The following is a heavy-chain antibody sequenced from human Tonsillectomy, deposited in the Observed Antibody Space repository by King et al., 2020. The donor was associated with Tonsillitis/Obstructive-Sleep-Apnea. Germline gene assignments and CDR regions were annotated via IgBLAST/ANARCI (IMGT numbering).Heavy chain of an antibody. CDR1: GFTFNDYY. D-gene: IGHD2-2*01. CDR3: ARRYCSSTSCYQTWFDP. CDR2: ISSSCSYT. Sequence: VQLVESGGGLVKPGGSMRLSCAASGFTFNDYYMSWIRQAPGKGLEWVSYISSSCSYTNYADSVKGRFTISRDNAKNSLCLQMDSLIAEDTAVYYCARRYCSSTSCYQTWFDPWGQGTLVTVSS. J-gene: IGHJ5*02. V-gene: IGHV3-11*05.